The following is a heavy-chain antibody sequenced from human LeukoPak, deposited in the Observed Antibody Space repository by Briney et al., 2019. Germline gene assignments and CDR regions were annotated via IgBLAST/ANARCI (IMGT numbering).Heavy chain of an antibody. V-gene: IGHV3-15*01. Sequence: GGSLRLSCAASGFTFSNAWMNWVRQAPGKGLEWVSRIKSNSDSGTTDYASPVKGRFAISRDDSKSTLYLQMNSLKTDYTAVYYCTTIDFSNGLFDPWGPGALVTVSS. CDR3: TTIDFSNGLFDP. D-gene: IGHD4-11*01. CDR2: IKSNSDSGTT. J-gene: IGHJ5*02. CDR1: GFTFSNAW.